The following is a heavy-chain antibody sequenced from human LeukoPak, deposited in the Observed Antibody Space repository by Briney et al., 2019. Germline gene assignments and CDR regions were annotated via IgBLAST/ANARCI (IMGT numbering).Heavy chain of an antibody. CDR2: ISAYNGNT. CDR3: ASTTREHYYYGMDV. V-gene: IGHV1-18*01. J-gene: IGHJ6*02. D-gene: IGHD4-11*01. CDR1: GYTFTSYG. Sequence: ASVKVSCKASGYTFTSYGISWVRQAPGQGLEWMGWISAYNGNTNYAQKLQGRVTMTTDTSTSTAYMELRSLRSDDTAVYYCASTTREHYYYGMDVWGQGTTVTVSS.